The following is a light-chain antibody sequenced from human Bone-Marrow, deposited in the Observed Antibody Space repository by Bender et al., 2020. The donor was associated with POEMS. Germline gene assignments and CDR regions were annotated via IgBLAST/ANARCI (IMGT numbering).Light chain of an antibody. V-gene: IGLV1-40*01. CDR2: GYN. CDR3: QSYDNSLGGWV. J-gene: IGLJ3*02. CDR1: ISNTGSGYD. Sequence: QSALTQPASLSGSPGQSITISCTGSISNTGSGYDINWYQHLPGTAPKLLIYGYNNRPSGVPDRFSGSKYGTSASLAITGLQAEDEGDYYCQSYDNSLGGWVFGGGTKLTVL.